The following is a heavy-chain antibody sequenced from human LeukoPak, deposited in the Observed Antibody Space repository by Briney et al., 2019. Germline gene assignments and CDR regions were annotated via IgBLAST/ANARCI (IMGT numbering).Heavy chain of an antibody. V-gene: IGHV3-64*01. Sequence: GGSLRLSCAASGFTFSSYAMHWVRQAPGKGLEYVSAISSNGGSTYYANSVKGRFTISRDNSKNTLYLQMGSLRAEDMAVYYCARGVYPYYDSPRGAFDIWGQGTMVTVSS. D-gene: IGHD3-22*01. CDR2: ISSNGGST. CDR3: ARGVYPYYDSPRGAFDI. CDR1: GFTFSSYA. J-gene: IGHJ3*02.